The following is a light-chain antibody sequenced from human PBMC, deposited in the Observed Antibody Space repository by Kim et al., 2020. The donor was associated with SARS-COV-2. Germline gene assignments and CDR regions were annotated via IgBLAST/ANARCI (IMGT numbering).Light chain of an antibody. V-gene: IGLV3-21*04. CDR1: NIGSKS. J-gene: IGLJ1*01. CDR3: PVWHSNSDHYV. CDR2: YNS. Sequence: SYELTQPPSVSVAPGKTARITCGGNNIGSKSVYWYQQKPGQAPVLVIYYNSDRPSGIPERFSGSNSGNTATLTISRVEAGGEADYYCPVWHSNSDHYVFG.